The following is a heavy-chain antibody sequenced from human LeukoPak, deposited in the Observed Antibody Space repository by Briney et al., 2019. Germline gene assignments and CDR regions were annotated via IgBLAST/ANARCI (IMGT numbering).Heavy chain of an antibody. Sequence: PGRSLRLSCAASGFTFSSHGMHWVRQAPGKGLDWVAVLSYDGNNKYYADSVKGQFTISRDNSKNTLYLQMDSLRAEDTAVYYCAKDAPDYYGSGSYFFDYWGQGTLVTVSS. J-gene: IGHJ4*02. D-gene: IGHD3-10*01. CDR3: AKDAPDYYGSGSYFFDY. CDR2: LSYDGNNK. CDR1: GFTFSSHG. V-gene: IGHV3-30*18.